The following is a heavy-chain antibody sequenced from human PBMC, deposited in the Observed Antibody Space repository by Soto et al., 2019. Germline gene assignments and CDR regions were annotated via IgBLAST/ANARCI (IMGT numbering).Heavy chain of an antibody. CDR2: IGEGGFST. J-gene: IGHJ6*02. Sequence: GGSLRLSCAASGFTFSTYAMSWVRQAPGKGLEWVSVIGEGGFSTQYAASVKGRFTISRDNSKNMLYLQMNSLRSDDTAVDYCARDSITRVSSDVPGMDVWGPGTTVTVSS. CDR1: GFTFSTYA. CDR3: ARDSITRVSSDVPGMDV. V-gene: IGHV3-23*01. D-gene: IGHD3-16*01.